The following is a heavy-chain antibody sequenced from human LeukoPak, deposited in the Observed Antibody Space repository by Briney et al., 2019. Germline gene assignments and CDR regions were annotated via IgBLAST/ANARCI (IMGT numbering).Heavy chain of an antibody. Sequence: PGGSLRLSCAASGFTFSSYWMSWVRQAPGKGLEWVANIKQDGSEKYYVDSVKGRFTISRDNAKNSLYLQMNSLRAEDTAVYYCARGRSPVVTRFDYWGQGTLVTVSS. V-gene: IGHV3-7*01. CDR3: ARGRSPVVTRFDY. J-gene: IGHJ4*02. CDR1: GFTFSSYW. CDR2: IKQDGSEK. D-gene: IGHD4-23*01.